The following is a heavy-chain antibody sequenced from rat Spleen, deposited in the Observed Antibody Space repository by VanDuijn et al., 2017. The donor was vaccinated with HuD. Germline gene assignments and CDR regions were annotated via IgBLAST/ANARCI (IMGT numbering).Heavy chain of an antibody. CDR2: ISYDGTTT. D-gene: IGHD3-6*01. Sequence: EVQLVESGGGLVQPGRSMKLSCVASGFTFSNYDMGWVRQAPTKGLEWVASISYDGTTTYYRDSVKGRFTISRDNAKSTLYLQMDSLRSEDTATYYCAREELGGRDWGQGVMVTVSS. CDR3: AREELGGRD. V-gene: IGHV5-25*01. CDR1: GFTFSNYD. J-gene: IGHJ2*01.